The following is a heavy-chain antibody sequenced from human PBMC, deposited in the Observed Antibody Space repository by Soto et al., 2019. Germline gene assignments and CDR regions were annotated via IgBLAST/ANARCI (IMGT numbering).Heavy chain of an antibody. J-gene: IGHJ3*02. CDR1: GFSLSTNKVG. Sequence: QITLKESGPTLVKPTQTLTLTCTFSGFSLSTNKVGVGWIRQPPGKALEWLALIYWDDDKRYSPSLESRLTITKDTSRNQVVLTMTIMDPVDTATYYCAHTYPPAFDIWGQGTLVTVSS. D-gene: IGHD3-16*01. CDR3: AHTYPPAFDI. V-gene: IGHV2-5*02. CDR2: IYWDDDK.